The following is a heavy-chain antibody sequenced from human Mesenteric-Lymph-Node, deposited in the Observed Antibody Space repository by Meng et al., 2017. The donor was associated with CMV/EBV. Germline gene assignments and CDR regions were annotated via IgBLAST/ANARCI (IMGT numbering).Heavy chain of an antibody. V-gene: IGHV4-34*01. J-gene: IGHJ4*02. D-gene: IGHD6-13*01. Sequence: CAGYGGARSGYDWTWGRQAPEKGLEWMREINHSGGTDDNASLKSRVTLSVDMSKNQFYLKLGSVTAADTGEYYCARGDQGYQLVLYYWGQGTLVTVSS. CDR3: ARGDQGYQLVLYY. CDR1: GGARSGYD. CDR2: INHSGGT.